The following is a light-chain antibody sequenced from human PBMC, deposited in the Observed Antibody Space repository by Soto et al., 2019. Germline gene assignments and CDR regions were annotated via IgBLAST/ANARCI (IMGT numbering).Light chain of an antibody. Sequence: QLTQSPSSLSASVGDRVTITCRASQGISSYLAWYQQKPGKAAKLLIYAASTLQSGVPSRFSGSGSGTDFTLTISSLQPEDFATYYCQRLNSYPLTFGGGTKVDIK. CDR1: QGISSY. CDR2: AAS. J-gene: IGKJ4*01. CDR3: QRLNSYPLT. V-gene: IGKV1-9*01.